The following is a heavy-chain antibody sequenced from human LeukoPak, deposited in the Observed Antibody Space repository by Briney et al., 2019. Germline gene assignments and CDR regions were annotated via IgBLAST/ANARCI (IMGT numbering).Heavy chain of an antibody. J-gene: IGHJ4*02. CDR1: GFTFSDYY. CDR2: ISGSGGST. D-gene: IGHD4-23*01. Sequence: GGSLRLSCAASGFTFSDYYMSWIRQAPGKGLEWVSAISGSGGSTYYADSVKGRFTISRDNSKITLYLQMNSLRAEDTAVYYCARDYGGSSPFDYWGQGTLVTVSS. V-gene: IGHV3-23*01. CDR3: ARDYGGSSPFDY.